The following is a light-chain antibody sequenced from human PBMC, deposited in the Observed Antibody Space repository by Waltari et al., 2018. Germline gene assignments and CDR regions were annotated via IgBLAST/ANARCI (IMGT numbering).Light chain of an antibody. J-gene: IGLJ2*01. Sequence: QSALTQLPSASGSPGQSVTLSCSGTSTDLTTYNYVPWYQHHPGRAPNLLIYEVSKRPSGVPDRFSGSKSGNTASLTVSVLQTEDEAVYYCSSYAGRDNLLFGGGTKLTVL. CDR1: STDLTTYNY. CDR2: EVS. V-gene: IGLV2-8*01. CDR3: SSYAGRDNLL.